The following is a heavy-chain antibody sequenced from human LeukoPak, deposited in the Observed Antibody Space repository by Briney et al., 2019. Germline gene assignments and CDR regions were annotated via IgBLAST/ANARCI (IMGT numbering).Heavy chain of an antibody. CDR1: GGSVGGSGSRYY. D-gene: IGHD6-19*01. J-gene: IGHJ5*02. V-gene: IGHV4-61*01. CDR3: ARRNSGWNDSKGWFDP. CDR2: IYYTGSV. Sequence: SETLSLTFSVSGGSVGGSGSRYYWSWIRQSPGKGLEWIAHIYYTGSVNYNPSLKSRVTMSIDTSRNQFSLKLSYVTAADSAVYYCARRNSGWNDSKGWFDPWGQGTLVIVSS.